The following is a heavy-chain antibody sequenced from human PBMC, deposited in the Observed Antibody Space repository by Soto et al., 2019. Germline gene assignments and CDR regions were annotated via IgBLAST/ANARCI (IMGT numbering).Heavy chain of an antibody. J-gene: IGHJ4*02. Sequence: SETLSLTGTVSGGSISSGGGYYWSWIRRLPGKGLEWIGHIFYSGSDTYYSPSLQSRLTISLDTSRNQFSLKLNSVTAADTAVYYCARLTAGARFDSWGQGTLVTVSS. CDR3: ARLTAGARFDS. D-gene: IGHD4-17*01. V-gene: IGHV4-31*03. CDR1: GGSISSGGGYY. CDR2: IFYSGSDT.